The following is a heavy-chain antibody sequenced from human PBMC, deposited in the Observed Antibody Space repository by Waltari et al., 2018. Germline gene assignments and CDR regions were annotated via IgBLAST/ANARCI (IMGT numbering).Heavy chain of an antibody. D-gene: IGHD2-15*01. CDR3: TTRVAISGVPGMPDY. CDR2: SYSHGTT. Sequence: EVQLVESGGGLVQPGGSLRLSCAASGFTVSSPYMAWVRQAPGKGLESVAISYSHGTTSYADSVKGRFTISRDNSKNTLFLQMSSVRVDDTAMYYCTTRVAISGVPGMPDYWGQGTLVTVSS. J-gene: IGHJ4*02. V-gene: IGHV3-53*01. CDR1: GFTVSSPY.